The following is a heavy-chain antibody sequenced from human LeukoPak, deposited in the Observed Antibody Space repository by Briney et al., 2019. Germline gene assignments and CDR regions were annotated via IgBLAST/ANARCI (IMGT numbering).Heavy chain of an antibody. CDR1: GFTFSSYA. CDR3: AKGGTYYYDTSGY. J-gene: IGHJ4*02. Sequence: TGGSLRLSCAASGFTFSSYATSWDRQAPGKGLEWVSAISGSGGSTYYADSVKGRFTISRDNSKNTLYLQMNSLRAEDTAVYYCAKGGTYYYDTSGYWGQGTLVTVSS. D-gene: IGHD3-22*01. CDR2: ISGSGGST. V-gene: IGHV3-23*01.